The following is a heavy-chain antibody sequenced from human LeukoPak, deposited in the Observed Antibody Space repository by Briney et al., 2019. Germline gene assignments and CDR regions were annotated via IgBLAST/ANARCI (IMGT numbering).Heavy chain of an antibody. Sequence: PGGSLRLSCAASGFSFSSYSMNWVRQAPGKGLEWVSSISSSSSYIYYADSVKGRFTISRDNAKNSLYLQMNSLRAEDTAVYYCARGIGGYSSGILLYPPYYFDYWGQGTLVTVSS. CDR1: GFSFSSYS. J-gene: IGHJ4*02. D-gene: IGHD6-19*01. V-gene: IGHV3-21*01. CDR2: ISSSSSYI. CDR3: ARGIGGYSSGILLYPPYYFDY.